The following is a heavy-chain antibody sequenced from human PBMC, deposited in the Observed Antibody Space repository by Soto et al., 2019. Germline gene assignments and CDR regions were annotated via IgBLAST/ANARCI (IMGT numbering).Heavy chain of an antibody. Sequence: GGSLRLSCAASGFIVSNKHMGWVRQAPGKGLESVSILYTDDRTYYADSAKGRFTISRDNSKNTVSLQMNGLRDEDTAMYYCVGAAPGDWGQGTPVTVSS. V-gene: IGHV3-53*05. CDR3: VGAAPGD. CDR1: GFIVSNKH. CDR2: LYTDDRT. D-gene: IGHD3-16*01. J-gene: IGHJ4*02.